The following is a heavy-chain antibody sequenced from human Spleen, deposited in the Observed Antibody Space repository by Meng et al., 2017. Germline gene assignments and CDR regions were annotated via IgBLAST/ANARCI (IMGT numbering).Heavy chain of an antibody. J-gene: IGHJ3*02. CDR3: ARDIPATAAAFAI. CDR2: IKNDGSDK. Sequence: GESLKISCAASGFTFSSYWMSWVRQAPGKGLEWVANIKNDGSDKNYIDSVKGRFFISRDNAKNSLFLQMNSLRTEDTAVYFCARDIPATAAAFAIWGQGTRVTVSS. D-gene: IGHD2-21*01. CDR1: GFTFSSYW. V-gene: IGHV3-7*01.